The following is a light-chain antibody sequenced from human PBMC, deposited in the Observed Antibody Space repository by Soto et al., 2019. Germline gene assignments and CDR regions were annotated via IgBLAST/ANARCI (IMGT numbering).Light chain of an antibody. J-gene: IGKJ5*01. CDR1: RGIRTF. Sequence: DIQLTQSPSFLSASVGDRVTFTCRASRGIRTFSAWYQQRPGEAPKLLIHTASTLQSGVPSRFSGSASGTEFTLTISSVQPEDSATYYCQQLISYPITFGQGTRLEI. CDR3: QQLISYPIT. V-gene: IGKV1-9*01. CDR2: TAS.